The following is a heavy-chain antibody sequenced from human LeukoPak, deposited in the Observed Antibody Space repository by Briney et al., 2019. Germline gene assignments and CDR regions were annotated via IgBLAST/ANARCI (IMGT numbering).Heavy chain of an antibody. D-gene: IGHD3-22*01. V-gene: IGHV3-33*01. CDR3: AREYPPRYYYDSSGYLDY. CDR1: GFTFSSYG. CDR2: IWYDGSNK. Sequence: SGGSLRLSCAASGFTFSSYGMHWVRQAPGKGLEWVAVIWYDGSNKYYAASVKGRFTISRDNYKNTLYLQMNSLGAEDTAVYYCAREYPPRYYYDSSGYLDYWGQGTLVTVSS. J-gene: IGHJ4*02.